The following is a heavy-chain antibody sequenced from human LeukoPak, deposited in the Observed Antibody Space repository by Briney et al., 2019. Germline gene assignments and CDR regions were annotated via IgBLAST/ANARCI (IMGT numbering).Heavy chain of an antibody. CDR1: GFTFSSYS. V-gene: IGHV3-21*01. D-gene: IGHD3-22*01. Sequence: GGSLRLSCAASGFTFSSYSMNWVSPAPGKVLEWVSSISSSSSYIYYADSVKGRFTISRDNAKNSLYLQMNSLRAEDTAVYYCARDDSPAFWGQGTMVTVSS. CDR3: ARDDSPAF. J-gene: IGHJ3*01. CDR2: ISSSSSYI.